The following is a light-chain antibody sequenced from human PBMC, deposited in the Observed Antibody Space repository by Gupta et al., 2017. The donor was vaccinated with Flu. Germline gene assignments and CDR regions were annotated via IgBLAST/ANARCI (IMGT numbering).Light chain of an antibody. Sequence: QSALTQPASVSGSPGQSITISCTGTSNNIGNYNFVSWYQQPPGKVHRLLIHEGSKRPSGVSNRFSGSKSGNTAFLTISGLQDEDEADYYCCAYGSGSNYVFATGTKVTVL. J-gene: IGLJ1*01. CDR1: SNNIGNYNF. CDR2: EGS. V-gene: IGLV2-23*01. CDR3: CAYGSGSNYV.